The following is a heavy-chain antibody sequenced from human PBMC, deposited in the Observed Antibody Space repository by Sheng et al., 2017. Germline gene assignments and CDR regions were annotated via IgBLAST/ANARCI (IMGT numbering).Heavy chain of an antibody. CDR2: IIPIFGTA. Sequence: QVQLVQSGAEVKKPGSSVKVSCKASGGTFSSYAISWVRQAPGQGLEWMGGIIPIFGTANYAQKFQGRVTITADESTSTAYMELSSLRSEDTAVYYCASIGRGIAARTYYYYGMDVWGQGTTVTVSS. V-gene: IGHV1-69*01. D-gene: IGHD6-6*01. J-gene: IGHJ6*02. CDR1: GGTFSSYA. CDR3: ASIGRGIAARTYYYYGMDV.